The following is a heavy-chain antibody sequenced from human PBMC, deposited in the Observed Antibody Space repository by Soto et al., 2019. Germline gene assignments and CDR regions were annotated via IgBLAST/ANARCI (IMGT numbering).Heavy chain of an antibody. CDR3: ARSFVVVTALDY. CDR1: GYTFTSYA. Sequence: QVQLVQSGAEEKKPGASVKVSCKASGYTFTSYAMHWVRQAPGQRLEWMGWINAGNGNTKYSQKFQGRVTITSDTSVSTAYMELSSLRSEDTAVYYCARSFVVVTALDYLGQRTLVTVSS. D-gene: IGHD2-21*02. CDR2: INAGNGNT. V-gene: IGHV1-3*05. J-gene: IGHJ4*02.